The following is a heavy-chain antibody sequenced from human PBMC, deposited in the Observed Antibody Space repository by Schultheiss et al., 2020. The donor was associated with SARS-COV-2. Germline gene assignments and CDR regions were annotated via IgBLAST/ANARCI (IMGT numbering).Heavy chain of an antibody. J-gene: IGHJ4*02. V-gene: IGHV3-9*01. CDR1: GFTFDDYA. CDR2: ISWNSGSI. CDR3: VKDKGDSSSSFDY. Sequence: GGSLRLSCAASGFTFDDYAMHWVRQAPGKALEWVSGISWNSGSIGYADSVKGRFTISRDNAKNSLYLQLNSLRAEDTALYYCVKDKGDSSSSFDYWGQGTLVTVSS. D-gene: IGHD6-6*01.